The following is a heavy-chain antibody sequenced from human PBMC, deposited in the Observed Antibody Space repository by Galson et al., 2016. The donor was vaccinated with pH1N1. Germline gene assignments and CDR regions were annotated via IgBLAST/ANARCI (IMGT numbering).Heavy chain of an antibody. Sequence: SVKVSCKASGGTFTSYTITWVRQAPGQGLEWMGRMIPILGLSNYAQKFQGRVTITADKSRSPAYMEPSSLKSEDTAVYFCARARGHAAMAPFDFWGKGLMVAVSS. CDR3: ARARGHAAMAPFDF. J-gene: IGHJ4*02. D-gene: IGHD5-18*01. CDR2: MIPILGLS. CDR1: GGTFTSYT. V-gene: IGHV1-69*02.